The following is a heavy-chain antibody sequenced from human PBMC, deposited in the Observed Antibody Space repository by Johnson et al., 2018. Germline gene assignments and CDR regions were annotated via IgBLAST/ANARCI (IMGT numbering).Heavy chain of an antibody. CDR3: AKDSGTTVVTLAEYFQH. J-gene: IGHJ1*01. D-gene: IGHD4-23*01. V-gene: IGHV3-30*18. CDR2: ISYDGSNK. CDR1: GFTFSSYG. Sequence: QVQLVESGGGVVQPGRSLRLSCAASGFTFSSYGMHWVRQAPGKGLEWVEVISYDGSNKYYADSVKGRFTISRDNSKNTLYLQMNSLRAEDTAVYYCAKDSGTTVVTLAEYFQHWGQGTLVAVSS.